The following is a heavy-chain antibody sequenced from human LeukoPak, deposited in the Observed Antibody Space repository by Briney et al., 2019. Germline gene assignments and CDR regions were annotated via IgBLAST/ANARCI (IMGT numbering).Heavy chain of an antibody. Sequence: SETLSLTCTVSGGPIRSYYWSWMRQPPGKGLEWIGNIHYSESTNFNPSLKSRVAIAVDTSKNQFSLSMRSVTAADTAVYYCARVSAAGMEFHYGLDYWGQGTLVTVSS. V-gene: IGHV4-59*01. CDR1: GGPIRSYY. CDR3: ARVSAAGMEFHYGLDY. CDR2: IHYSEST. D-gene: IGHD6-13*01. J-gene: IGHJ4*02.